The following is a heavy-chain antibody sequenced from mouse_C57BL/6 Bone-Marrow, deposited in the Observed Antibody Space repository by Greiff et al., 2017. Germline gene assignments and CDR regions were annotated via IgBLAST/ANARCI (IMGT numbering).Heavy chain of an antibody. CDR2: ISYNGST. J-gene: IGHJ1*03. CDR1: GYSITSGYD. Sequence: VQLKESGPGLVKPSQSLSLTCTVTGYSITSGYDWHWIRPFPGNILGWMGYISYNGSTNYNPSLHSRLSITHDPSKNHFFLKLNSVTTEDTAKYYCARDSTGFPYFDDWGTGTTVTVSS. CDR3: ARDSTGFPYFDD. V-gene: IGHV3-1*01.